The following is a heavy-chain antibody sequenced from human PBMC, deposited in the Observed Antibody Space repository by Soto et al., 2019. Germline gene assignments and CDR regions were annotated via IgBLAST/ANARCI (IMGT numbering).Heavy chain of an antibody. CDR1: GFTFSSYG. D-gene: IGHD6-19*01. CDR2: IWYDGSNK. Sequence: PGGSLRLSCAASGFTFSSYGMHWVRQAPGKGLEWVAVIWYDGSNKYYADSVKGRFTISGDNSKNTLYLQMNSLSAEDTAVYYCARDMNHKYSSGWYYFDYWGQGTLVTVSS. CDR3: ARDMNHKYSSGWYYFDY. J-gene: IGHJ4*02. V-gene: IGHV3-33*01.